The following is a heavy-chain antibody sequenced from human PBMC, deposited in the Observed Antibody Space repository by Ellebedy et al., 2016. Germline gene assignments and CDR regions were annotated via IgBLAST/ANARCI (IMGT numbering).Heavy chain of an antibody. D-gene: IGHD6-13*01. Sequence: GESLKISCAAAGFTFSSSAMTWVRQAPGKGLEWVSHISGSGGSTDYADSVKGRFTLSRHNSQNTLYLQMNSLRAEDTAIYYCASRGYSSSWYAFDLWGQGTMVTVSS. CDR3: ASRGYSSSWYAFDL. V-gene: IGHV3-23*01. J-gene: IGHJ3*01. CDR2: ISGSGGST. CDR1: GFTFSSSA.